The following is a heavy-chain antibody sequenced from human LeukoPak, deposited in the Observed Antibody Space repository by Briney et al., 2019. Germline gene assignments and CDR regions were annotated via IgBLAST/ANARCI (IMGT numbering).Heavy chain of an antibody. CDR3: ARHPLRFLEWLIDY. CDR2: ISYDGRNK. CDR1: GFTFNNYG. Sequence: GKSLRLSCAASGFTFNNYGMHWVRQAPGKGLEWVAVISYDGRNKHYPDSVKGRFTISRDNSKNTLYLQMNSLRAEDTAVYYCARHPLRFLEWLIDYWGQGTLVTVSS. J-gene: IGHJ4*02. D-gene: IGHD3-3*01. V-gene: IGHV3-30*03.